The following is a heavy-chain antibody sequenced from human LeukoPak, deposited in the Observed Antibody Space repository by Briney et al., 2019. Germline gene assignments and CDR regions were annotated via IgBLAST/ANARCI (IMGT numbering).Heavy chain of an antibody. J-gene: IGHJ5*02. CDR3: ARSPTFLVGATFWFDP. V-gene: IGHV5-51*01. Sequence: GESLKISCKGSGYSFTSYWIGWVRQMPGKGLEWMGIIYPGDSDTRYSPSFQGQVTISADKSISTAYLQWSSLKASDTAMYYCARSPTFLVGATFWFDPWGQGTLVTVSS. D-gene: IGHD1-26*01. CDR1: GYSFTSYW. CDR2: IYPGDSDT.